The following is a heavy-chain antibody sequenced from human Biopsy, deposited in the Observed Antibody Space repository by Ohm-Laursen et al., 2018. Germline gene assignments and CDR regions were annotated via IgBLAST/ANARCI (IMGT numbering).Heavy chain of an antibody. CDR3: ATKLTGYFHH. D-gene: IGHD3-9*01. CDR2: NIPILGTG. Sequence: VKISCKAPEGTFSNYGVDWVRQAPGQGLEWLGGNIPILGTGNYAQKFQDRVTVAADTSMSTATMELRSLLSDDTAVYYCATKLTGYFHHWGQGTLVIVSS. CDR1: EGTFSNYG. V-gene: IGHV1-69*13. J-gene: IGHJ1*01.